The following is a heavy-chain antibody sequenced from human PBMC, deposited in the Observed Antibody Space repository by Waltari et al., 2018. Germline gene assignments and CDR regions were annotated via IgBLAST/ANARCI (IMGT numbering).Heavy chain of an antibody. CDR1: GASLSSSYW. V-gene: IGHV4-4*02. CDR2: INRSGGT. CDR3: ARDRGRGIYLDT. D-gene: IGHD2-15*01. Sequence: QLQLQQSGPGLVKPSEFLSLTCAVSGASLSSSYWWSWVRQSPGKGLEWIGQINRSGGTNYHPAFESRVIVSIDSSNNQFSLKLLSATAADTAVYYCARDRGRGIYLDTWGQGTLVTVSP. J-gene: IGHJ4*02.